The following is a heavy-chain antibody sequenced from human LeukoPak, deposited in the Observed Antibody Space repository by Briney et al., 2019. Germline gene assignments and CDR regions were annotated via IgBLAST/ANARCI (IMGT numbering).Heavy chain of an antibody. CDR3: ARALFPAATKYYYGMDV. D-gene: IGHD2-2*01. V-gene: IGHV3-30*19. CDR1: GFTFSSYG. CDR2: ISYDGSNK. Sequence: PGGSLRLSCAASGFTFSSYGMHWVRQAPGKGLEWVAVISYDGSNKYYADSVKGRFTISRDNSRNTLYLQMNSLRAEDTAVYYCARALFPAATKYYYGMDVWGQGTTVTVSS. J-gene: IGHJ6*02.